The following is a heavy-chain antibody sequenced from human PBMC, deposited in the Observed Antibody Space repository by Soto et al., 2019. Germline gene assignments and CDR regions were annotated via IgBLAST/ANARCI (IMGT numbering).Heavy chain of an antibody. V-gene: IGHV1-3*05. CDR2: INAGNGNT. CDR3: ARVTGYYYVDY. CDR1: GYTFTSYA. J-gene: IGHJ4*02. D-gene: IGHD3-9*01. Sequence: QVQLVQSGAEEKKPGASVKVSCKASGYTFTSYAMHWERQAPGQRLEWMGWINAGNGNTKYSQKFQGRVTITRDTSASTAYMELSSLRSEDTAVYYCARVTGYYYVDYWGQGPLVTVSS.